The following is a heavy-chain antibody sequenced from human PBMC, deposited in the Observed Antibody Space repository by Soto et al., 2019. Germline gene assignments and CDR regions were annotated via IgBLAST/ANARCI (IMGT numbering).Heavy chain of an antibody. Sequence: EVQLLESGGGLVQPGGSLRLSCAASGFTFSSYAMSWVRQAPGKGLEWVSAISSSGGSTYYADSVKGRFTISRDNSKNTLYLQMNSRRAEDTAVYYCAKDVREKWLNSGSNYWGQGTLVTVSS. CDR1: GFTFSSYA. V-gene: IGHV3-23*01. CDR3: AKDVREKWLNSGSNY. D-gene: IGHD6-19*01. CDR2: ISSSGGST. J-gene: IGHJ4*02.